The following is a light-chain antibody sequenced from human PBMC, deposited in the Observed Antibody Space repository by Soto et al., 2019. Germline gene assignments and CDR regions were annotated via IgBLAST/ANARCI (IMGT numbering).Light chain of an antibody. J-gene: IGLJ1*01. CDR3: SSYAGSDNYV. V-gene: IGLV2-8*01. CDR1: SSDVGAYNY. CDR2: EVS. Sequence: QSVLTQPPSASGSPGQSVSISCTGTSSDVGAYNYVSWYQQHPGKAPKLIIYEVSKRPSGVPDRFSGSKSGNAASLTVSGLQGEDEADYYCSSYAGSDNYVFGTGTKVTVL.